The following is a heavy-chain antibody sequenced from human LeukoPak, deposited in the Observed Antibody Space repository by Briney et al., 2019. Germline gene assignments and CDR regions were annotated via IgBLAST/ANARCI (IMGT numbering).Heavy chain of an antibody. Sequence: PGRSLRLSCAASGFTFSSYGMHWVRQAPGKGLEWVAVISYDGSNKYYADSVKGRFTISRDNSKNTLYLQMNSLRAEDTAVYYCAKVGDYGDLKDYDAFDIWGQGTMVTVSS. J-gene: IGHJ3*02. V-gene: IGHV3-30*18. CDR1: GFTFSSYG. CDR3: AKVGDYGDLKDYDAFDI. CDR2: ISYDGSNK. D-gene: IGHD4-17*01.